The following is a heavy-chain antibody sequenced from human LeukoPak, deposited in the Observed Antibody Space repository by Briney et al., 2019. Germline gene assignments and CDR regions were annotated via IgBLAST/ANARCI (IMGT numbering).Heavy chain of an antibody. J-gene: IGHJ5*02. D-gene: IGHD3-16*02. CDR1: GYTFTSYY. Sequence: ASVKVSCKASGYTFTSYYMHWVRQAPGQGLEWMGIINPSGGSTSYAQKFQGRVTMTRDTSTSTVYMELSSLRSEDTAVYYCARDGEFRNYDYVWGSYRYTSYDPWGQGTLVTVSS. V-gene: IGHV1-46*01. CDR2: INPSGGST. CDR3: ARDGEFRNYDYVWGSYRYTSYDP.